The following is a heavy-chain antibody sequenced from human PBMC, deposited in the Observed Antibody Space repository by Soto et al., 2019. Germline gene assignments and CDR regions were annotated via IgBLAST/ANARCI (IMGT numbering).Heavy chain of an antibody. Sequence: GGSVKVSCKSCGYTFTSYGISWVRQAPGQGLEWMGRISAYNGNTNYAQKLQGRVTMTTDTSTSTAYMELRSLRSDDTAVYYCARDAPTVTTQPRGYYYGMDVWGQGTTVTVS. CDR3: ARDAPTVTTQPRGYYYGMDV. J-gene: IGHJ6*02. CDR1: GYTFTSYG. V-gene: IGHV1-18*01. CDR2: ISAYNGNT. D-gene: IGHD4-4*01.